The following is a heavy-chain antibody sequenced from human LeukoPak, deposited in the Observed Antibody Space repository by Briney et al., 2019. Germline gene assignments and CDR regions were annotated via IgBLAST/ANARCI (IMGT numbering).Heavy chain of an antibody. CDR2: IYSGGST. Sequence: GGSLRLSCAASEFTVSSNYMSWVRQAPGKGLEWVSVIYSGGSTYYADSVKGRFTISRDNSKNTLYLQMNSLRAEDTAVYYCANYGSGRGYYYYYMDVWGKGTTVTVSS. V-gene: IGHV3-53*01. J-gene: IGHJ6*03. D-gene: IGHD3-10*01. CDR3: ANYGSGRGYYYYYMDV. CDR1: EFTVSSNY.